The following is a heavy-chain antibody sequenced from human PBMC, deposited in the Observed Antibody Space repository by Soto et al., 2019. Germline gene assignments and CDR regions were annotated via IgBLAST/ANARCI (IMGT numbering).Heavy chain of an antibody. V-gene: IGHV1-69*13. CDR1: GGTFSSYA. J-gene: IGHJ6*02. D-gene: IGHD2-15*01. Sequence: SVKVSCKASGGTFSSYAISWVRQAPGQGLEWMGGIIPIFGTANYAQKFQGRVTITADESTSTAYMELSSLRSEDTAVYYCARLRRDCSGGSCPPGVYYYYGMDVWGQGTAVTVSS. CDR3: ARLRRDCSGGSCPPGVYYYYGMDV. CDR2: IIPIFGTA.